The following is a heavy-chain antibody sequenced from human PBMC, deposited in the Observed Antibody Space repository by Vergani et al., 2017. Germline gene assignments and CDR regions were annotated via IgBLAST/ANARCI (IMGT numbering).Heavy chain of an antibody. J-gene: IGHJ4*02. Sequence: QLQLQESGPGLVKPSETLSLTCTVSGGSISSSSYYWGWIRQPPGKGLEWIGSIYYSGSTYYNPSLKSRVTISVDTSKNQFSLKLSSVTAADTAVYYCARYGGLCTIFGVVPFDYWGQGTLVTVSS. D-gene: IGHD3-3*01. V-gene: IGHV4-39*01. CDR2: IYYSGST. CDR3: ARYGGLCTIFGVVPFDY. CDR1: GGSISSSSYY.